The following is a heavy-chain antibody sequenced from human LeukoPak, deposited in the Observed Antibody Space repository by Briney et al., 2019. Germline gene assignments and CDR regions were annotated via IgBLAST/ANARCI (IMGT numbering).Heavy chain of an antibody. D-gene: IGHD3-22*01. CDR3: ATETYYYDNSGYCYDY. J-gene: IGHJ4*02. CDR2: FDPEDGET. V-gene: IGHV1-24*01. Sequence: ASVKVSCKASGYTLTELSMHWVRQAPGKGLEWMGGFDPEDGETIYAQKFQGRVTMTEDTSTDTAYMELSSLRSEDTAVYYCATETYYYDNSGYCYDYWGQGTLVTVSS. CDR1: GYTLTELS.